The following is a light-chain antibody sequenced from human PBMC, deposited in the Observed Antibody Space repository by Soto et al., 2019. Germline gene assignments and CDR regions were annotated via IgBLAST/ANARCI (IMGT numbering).Light chain of an antibody. V-gene: IGLV3-21*02. J-gene: IGLJ2*01. CDR1: DIAYNS. CDR2: DDS. Sequence: SYELSQPPSVSVAPGQTARITCGGNDIAYNSVHWYQRKPGQAPVLVLHDDSDRPSGVSDRFSGSKSGTTASLTISGLQPEDEASYYCSSYTSSGTLVFGGGTKLTVL. CDR3: SSYTSSGTLV.